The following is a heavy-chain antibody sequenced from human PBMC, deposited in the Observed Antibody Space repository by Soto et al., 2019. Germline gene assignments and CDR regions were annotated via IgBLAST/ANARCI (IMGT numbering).Heavy chain of an antibody. CDR3: ARGPSSLTRFDY. D-gene: IGHD2-2*01. Sequence: HPGGSLRLSCAASEFTFRSYWMHWVRQSPGKGLVWVSRISGDGSSTSYADSVKGRFTISRDNSKNTLYLQMNSLRAEDTAVYYCARGPSSLTRFDYWGQGTLVTVSS. V-gene: IGHV3-74*01. J-gene: IGHJ4*02. CDR2: ISGDGSST. CDR1: EFTFRSYW.